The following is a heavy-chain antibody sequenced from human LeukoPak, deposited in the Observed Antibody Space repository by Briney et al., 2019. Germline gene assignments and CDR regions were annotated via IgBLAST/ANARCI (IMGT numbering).Heavy chain of an antibody. D-gene: IGHD5-18*01. V-gene: IGHV3-30*18. CDR2: IPYDGSNK. Sequence: PGRCLRLSCAASGFTFSSYGMHWVRQAPGKGLGWVAVIPYDGSNKYYADSVKGRFTISRDNSKNTLYLQMNSLRAEDTAVYYCAKEGGYSYGPLDYYYGMDVWGQGTTVTVSS. J-gene: IGHJ6*02. CDR3: AKEGGYSYGPLDYYYGMDV. CDR1: GFTFSSYG.